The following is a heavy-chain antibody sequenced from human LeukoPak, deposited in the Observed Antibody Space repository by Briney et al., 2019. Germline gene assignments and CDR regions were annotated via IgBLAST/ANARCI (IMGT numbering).Heavy chain of an antibody. Sequence: GASVTVSCKVSGYTLAELSIHWVRQAPGKGLEWMGGSNLDHGETVYAPNFQGRVTMTEETSTGTAYMEVSSLRSDDTAVYYCATEGKKQLLQGDAFDVWGQGTMISVSS. CDR3: ATEGKKQLLQGDAFDV. V-gene: IGHV1-24*01. J-gene: IGHJ3*01. D-gene: IGHD2-2*01. CDR1: GYTLAELS. CDR2: SNLDHGET.